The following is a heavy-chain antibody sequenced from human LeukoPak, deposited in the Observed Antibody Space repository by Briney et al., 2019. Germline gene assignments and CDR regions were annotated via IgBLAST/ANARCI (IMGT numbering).Heavy chain of an antibody. CDR1: GDSISSSY. J-gene: IGHJ4*02. Sequence: SETLSLTCTVSGDSISSSYWSWIRQPPGKGLEWIGNIYYSGSTNYNPSLKSRVTISVDTSKNQFSLKLSSVTAADTAVYYCARGRDSDPHSVYYFDYWGQGTLVTVSS. V-gene: IGHV4-59*01. CDR3: ARGRDSDPHSVYYFDY. D-gene: IGHD2-21*02. CDR2: IYYSGST.